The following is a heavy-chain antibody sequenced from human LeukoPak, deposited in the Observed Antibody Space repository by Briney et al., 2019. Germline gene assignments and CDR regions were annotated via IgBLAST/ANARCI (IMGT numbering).Heavy chain of an antibody. CDR2: ISAYNGNT. CDR3: ARPIGYCSSTSCRLYFDY. D-gene: IGHD2-2*01. Sequence: ASVKVSCKASGYTFTSYGISWVRQAPGQGLEWMGWISAYNGNTNYAQKLQGRVTMTTDTSTSTAYMELRSLRSDDTAVYYCARPIGYCSSTSCRLYFDYWGQGTLVTVFS. CDR1: GYTFTSYG. V-gene: IGHV1-18*04. J-gene: IGHJ4*02.